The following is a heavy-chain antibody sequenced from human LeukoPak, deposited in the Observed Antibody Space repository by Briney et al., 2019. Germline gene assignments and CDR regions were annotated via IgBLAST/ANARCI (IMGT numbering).Heavy chain of an antibody. CDR2: IYYSGST. Sequence: SETLSLTCAVYGGFFSDYYWSWIRRPPGKGLEWIGYIYYSGSTNYNPSLKSRVTISVDTSKNQFSLKLSSVTAADTAVYYCARLPMVRGVGAFDIWGQGTMVTVSS. CDR1: GGFFSDYY. CDR3: ARLPMVRGVGAFDI. D-gene: IGHD3-10*01. V-gene: IGHV4-59*08. J-gene: IGHJ3*02.